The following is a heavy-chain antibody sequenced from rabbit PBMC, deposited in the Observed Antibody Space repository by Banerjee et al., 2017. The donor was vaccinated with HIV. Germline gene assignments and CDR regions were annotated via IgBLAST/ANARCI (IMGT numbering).Heavy chain of an antibody. V-gene: IGHV1S45*01. CDR3: ARHWSGMDL. Sequence: QEQLEESGGDLVKPEESLTLTCTASGFSFSSSYWICWVRQAPGKGLEWIACINAGSSGITYYASWAKGRFTISKTSSTTVTLQMTSLTVADTATYFCARHWSGMDLWGPGTLVTVS. J-gene: IGHJ6*01. CDR2: INAGSSGIT. CDR1: GFSFSSSYW. D-gene: IGHD5-1*01.